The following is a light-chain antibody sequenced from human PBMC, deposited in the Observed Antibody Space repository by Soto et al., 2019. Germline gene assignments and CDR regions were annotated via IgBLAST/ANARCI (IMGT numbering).Light chain of an antibody. Sequence: EIVLTQSPGTLSLSPGERATLSCRASQSVGETVLAWYQQRPGQAPRLLIFGASRRATGIPERFSGRGSGTDFTLTISRLEPEDFAVYYCQVFGGSPPYTFGRGTKLDIK. CDR3: QVFGGSPPYT. CDR2: GAS. J-gene: IGKJ2*01. CDR1: QSVGETV. V-gene: IGKV3-20*01.